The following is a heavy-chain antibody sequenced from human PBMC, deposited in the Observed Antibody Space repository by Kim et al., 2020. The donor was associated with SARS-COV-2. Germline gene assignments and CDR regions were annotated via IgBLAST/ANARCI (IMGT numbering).Heavy chain of an antibody. J-gene: IGHJ4*02. Sequence: NYNPSLKSRVTISVDTSKNQFSLKLSSVTAADTAVYYCAGVEMATIGIDYWGQGTLVTVSS. D-gene: IGHD5-12*01. V-gene: IGHV4-61*02. CDR3: AGVEMATIGIDY.